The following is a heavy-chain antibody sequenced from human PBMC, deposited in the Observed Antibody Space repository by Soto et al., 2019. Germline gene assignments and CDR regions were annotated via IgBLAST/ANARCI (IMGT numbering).Heavy chain of an antibody. CDR1: GFTFSTYA. CDR3: ARGAPGRDGYNLDFQH. CDR2: ISSSGSFR. J-gene: IGHJ1*01. Sequence: KTGGSLRLSCAASGFTFSTYAMNWVRQAPGKGLEWVSSISSSGSFRYYADSVKGRFTISRDNAKKSLYLQMNSLRAQDTAVYYCARGAPGRDGYNLDFQHWGQGTLVTVSS. D-gene: IGHD5-12*01. V-gene: IGHV3-21*04.